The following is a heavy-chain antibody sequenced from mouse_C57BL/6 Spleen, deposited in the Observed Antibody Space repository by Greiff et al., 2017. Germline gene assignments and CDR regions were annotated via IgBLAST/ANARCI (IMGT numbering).Heavy chain of an antibody. CDR3: ARHHFITFAMDY. Sequence: VQLHQSGPELVKPGASVKISCKASGYTFTDYYMNWVKQSHGKSLEWIGDINPNNGGTSYNQKFKGKATLTVDKSSSTAYMELRSLTSEDSAVYYCARHHFITFAMDYWGQGTSVTVSS. D-gene: IGHD1-1*01. CDR2: INPNNGGT. CDR1: GYTFTDYY. V-gene: IGHV1-26*01. J-gene: IGHJ4*01.